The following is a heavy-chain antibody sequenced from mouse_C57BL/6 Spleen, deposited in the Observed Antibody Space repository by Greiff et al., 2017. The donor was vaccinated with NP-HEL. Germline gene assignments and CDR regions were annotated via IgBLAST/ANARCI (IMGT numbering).Heavy chain of an antibody. CDR1: GFTFSSYA. D-gene: IGHD2-5*01. Sequence: EVKLVESGGGLVKPGGSLKLSCAASGFTFSSYAMSWVRQTPEKRLEWVATISDGGSYTYYPDNVKGRFTISRDNAKNNLYLQMSHLKSEDTAMYYCARDHYYSNYFDYWGQGTTLTVSS. CDR3: ARDHYYSNYFDY. V-gene: IGHV5-4*01. J-gene: IGHJ2*01. CDR2: ISDGGSYT.